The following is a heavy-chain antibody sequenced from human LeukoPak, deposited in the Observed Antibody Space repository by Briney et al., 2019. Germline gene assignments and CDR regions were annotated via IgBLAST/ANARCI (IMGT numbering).Heavy chain of an antibody. V-gene: IGHV4-34*01. D-gene: IGHD2-15*01. CDR3: ARGRRWLNRYFDL. Sequence: SETLSLTCAVYGGSFSGYYWSWIRQPPEKGLEWIGEINHSGSTNYNPSLKSRVTISVDTSKNQFSLKLSSVTAADTAVYYCARGRRWLNRYFDLWGRGTLVTVSS. CDR2: INHSGST. CDR1: GGSFSGYY. J-gene: IGHJ2*01.